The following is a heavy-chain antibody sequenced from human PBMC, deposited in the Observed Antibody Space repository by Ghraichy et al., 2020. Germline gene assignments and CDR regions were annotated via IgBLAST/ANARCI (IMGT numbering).Heavy chain of an antibody. Sequence: SETLSLTCVVSGGSISSGGYSWSWIRQPPGKGLEWIVYIYHSGATYYNPSLESRVTISVDTSKNQFSLKLSSVTAAATAVYYCARAKGGGYGMDVWGQGTTVTVSS. CDR3: ARAKGGGYGMDV. D-gene: IGHD3-16*01. V-gene: IGHV4-30-2*01. CDR2: IYHSGAT. J-gene: IGHJ6*02. CDR1: GGSISSGGYS.